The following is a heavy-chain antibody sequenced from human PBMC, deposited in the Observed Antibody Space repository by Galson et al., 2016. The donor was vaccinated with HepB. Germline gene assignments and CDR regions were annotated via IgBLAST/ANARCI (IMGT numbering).Heavy chain of an antibody. J-gene: IGHJ4*02. V-gene: IGHV1-69*01. CDR2: IIPMFETA. D-gene: IGHD3-10*01. CDR3: ARDRFVSGGSAVA. CDR1: GGMFSSYA. Sequence: SCKASGGMFSSYAISWVRQAPGQGLEWMGGIIPMFETANYAQEFQGRVTITADESTSTAYMELSSLGSEDTAVYYCARDRFVSGGSAVAWGQGTLVTVSS.